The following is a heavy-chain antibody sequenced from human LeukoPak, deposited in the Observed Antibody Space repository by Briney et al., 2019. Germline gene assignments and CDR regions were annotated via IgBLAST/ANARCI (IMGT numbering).Heavy chain of an antibody. Sequence: ASVKVSCKASGYTFTSYGISWVRQAPGQGLEWMGWISAYNGNTNYAQKLQGRVTMTTDTSTSTAYMELRSLRSDDTAVYYCARAPYCTGGSCYPDYWGQGTLVTVSS. CDR2: ISAYNGNT. J-gene: IGHJ4*02. V-gene: IGHV1-18*04. CDR3: ARAPYCTGGSCYPDY. CDR1: GYTFTSYG. D-gene: IGHD2-15*01.